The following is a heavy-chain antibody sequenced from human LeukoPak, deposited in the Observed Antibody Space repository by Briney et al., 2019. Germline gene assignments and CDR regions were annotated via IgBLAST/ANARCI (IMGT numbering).Heavy chain of an antibody. CDR1: GFTFSSYW. Sequence: GGSLRLSWAASGFTFSSYWMSWVRQAPGKGLELVANIKQDGIEKYYVNSMKARFTISSDNAKNSPYLQMNSLRAEDRAVYYCAREATTVNGGYYFDYWGQGTLVTVSS. CDR2: IKQDGIEK. D-gene: IGHD4-11*01. J-gene: IGHJ4*02. V-gene: IGHV3-7*01. CDR3: AREATTVNGGYYFDY.